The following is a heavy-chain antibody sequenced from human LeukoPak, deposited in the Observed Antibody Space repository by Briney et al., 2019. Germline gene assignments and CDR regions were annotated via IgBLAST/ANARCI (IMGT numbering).Heavy chain of an antibody. CDR3: ARHGHCSSTSCYRFDP. CDR1: GYSISSGYY. V-gene: IGHV4-38-2*01. J-gene: IGHJ5*02. CDR2: IYHSGST. D-gene: IGHD2-2*01. Sequence: SETLSLTCAVSGYSISSGYYWGWIRQPPGKGLEWIGSIYHSGSTYYNPFLKSRVTISVDTSKNQFSLKLSSVTAADTAVYYCARHGHCSSTSCYRFDPWGQGTLVTVSS.